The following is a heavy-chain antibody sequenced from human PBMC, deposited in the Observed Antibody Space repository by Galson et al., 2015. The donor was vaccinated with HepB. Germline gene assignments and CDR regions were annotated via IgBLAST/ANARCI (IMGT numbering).Heavy chain of an antibody. CDR1: GYTLTELS. Sequence: SVKVSCKVSGYTLTELSMHWVRQAPGKGLEWMGGFDPEDGETIYAQKFQGRVTMTEDTSTDTAYMELSSLRSEDTAVYYCATDIHPRRWFDPWGQGTLVTVSS. CDR2: FDPEDGET. V-gene: IGHV1-24*01. J-gene: IGHJ5*02. CDR3: ATDIHPRRWFDP.